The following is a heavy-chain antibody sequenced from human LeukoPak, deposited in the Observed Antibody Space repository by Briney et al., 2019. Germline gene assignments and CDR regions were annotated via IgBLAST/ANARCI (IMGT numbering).Heavy chain of an antibody. CDR3: AKDYNWGLDY. Sequence: GGALRLSRAASGFTFSNHGMHWLRQPPGKGLEWLTWIRFDGNAQFYADSVKGRLTISRDNSKNTLYLKLHGQRVEDTGVYYFAKDYNWGLDYWGQGTLVTVSS. D-gene: IGHD5-24*01. CDR2: IRFDGNAQ. CDR1: GFTFSNHG. V-gene: IGHV3-30*02. J-gene: IGHJ4*02.